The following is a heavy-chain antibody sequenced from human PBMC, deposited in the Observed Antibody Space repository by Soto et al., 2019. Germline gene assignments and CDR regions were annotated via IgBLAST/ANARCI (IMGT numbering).Heavy chain of an antibody. CDR2: MKQDGSEI. CDR3: ATGVYQLDY. J-gene: IGHJ4*02. V-gene: IGHV3-7*03. CDR1: VFTFSSSW. Sequence: GGSLRLSCAASVFTFSSSWMTWVRQAPGKGLEWVANMKQDGSEIYYVDSVKGRFTISRDNAKNSLFLQMNSLRAEDTAIYYCATGVYQLDYWGQGTLVTVSS. D-gene: IGHD2-8*01.